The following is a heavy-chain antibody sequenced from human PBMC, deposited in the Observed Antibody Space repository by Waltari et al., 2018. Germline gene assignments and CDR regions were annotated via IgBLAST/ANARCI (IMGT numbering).Heavy chain of an antibody. J-gene: IGHJ4*02. Sequence: EVQLVESGGGLVQPGGSLRLSCAASGFNFDDYSMHWVRQFPGKGLGWVSGITWNSDNVDYVDSVRGRFSISRDNAKNFLFLTMNSLKPEDTALYYCARDTGEYRVLDYWGQGTLVTVSS. CDR1: GFNFDDYS. CDR2: ITWNSDNV. CDR3: ARDTGEYRVLDY. V-gene: IGHV3-9*01. D-gene: IGHD4-17*01.